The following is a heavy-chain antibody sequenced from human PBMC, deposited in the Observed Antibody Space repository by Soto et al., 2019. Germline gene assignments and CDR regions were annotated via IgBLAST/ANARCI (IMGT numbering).Heavy chain of an antibody. CDR3: ARRGRIAARPPYYYYYGMDV. D-gene: IGHD6-6*01. Sequence: QVQLQESGPGLVKPSETLSLTCTVSGGSVSSGSYYWSWIRQPPGKGLEWIGYIYYSGSTNYNPSLKSRVTISVATSKNQFSLKLSSVTAADTAVYYCARRGRIAARPPYYYYYGMDVWGQGTTVTVSS. CDR2: IYYSGST. V-gene: IGHV4-61*01. CDR1: GGSVSSGSYY. J-gene: IGHJ6*02.